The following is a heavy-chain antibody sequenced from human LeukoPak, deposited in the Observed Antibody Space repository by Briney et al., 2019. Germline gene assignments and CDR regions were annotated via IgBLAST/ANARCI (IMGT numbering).Heavy chain of an antibody. D-gene: IGHD6-25*01. V-gene: IGHV3-7*01. CDR2: INQDGSEK. J-gene: IGHJ4*02. CDR1: GFTLSSYW. Sequence: HPGGSLRLSCAASGFTLSSYWMSWVRQAPGKGLEWVANINQDGSEKYYVDSVKGRFSISRDNAKNSLYLQMDSLRAEDTAVYYCVRAARAASNYWGQGTLVTVSS. CDR3: VRAARAASNY.